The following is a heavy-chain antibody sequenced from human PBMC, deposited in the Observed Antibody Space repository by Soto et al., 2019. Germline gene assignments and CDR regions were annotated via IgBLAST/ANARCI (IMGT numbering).Heavy chain of an antibody. V-gene: IGHV3-74*01. CDR1: GFSLSDNW. J-gene: IGHJ4*02. Sequence: GGSLRLSCAVSGFSLSDNWMHWVRQTPGKGLDWVARIDAAGTGTSYAASVKGRFTISRDNAKNTVYLHMNSLRVEDTAVYYCATVFDFWGQGTLVTVSS. CDR2: IDAAGTGT. CDR3: ATVFDF.